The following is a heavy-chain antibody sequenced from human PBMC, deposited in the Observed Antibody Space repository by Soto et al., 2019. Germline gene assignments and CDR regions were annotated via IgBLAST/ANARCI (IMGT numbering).Heavy chain of an antibody. CDR3: ASGRGGYSGYDFNY. V-gene: IGHV4-30-2*01. J-gene: IGHJ4*02. CDR2: IYHSGST. Sequence: SETLSLTCAVSGGSISSGGYSWSWIRQPPGKGLEWIGYIYHSGSTYYNPSLKSRVTISVDRSKNQFSLKLSSVTAADTAVYYCASGRGGYSGYDFNYWGQGTLVTVS. CDR1: GGSISSGGYS. D-gene: IGHD5-12*01.